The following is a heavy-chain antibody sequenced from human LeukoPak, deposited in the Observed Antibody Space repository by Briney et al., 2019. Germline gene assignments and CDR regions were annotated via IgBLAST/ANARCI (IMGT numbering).Heavy chain of an antibody. D-gene: IGHD6-13*01. CDR1: GGSISSSYY. Sequence: SETLSLTCTVSGGSISSSYYWGWIRQPPGKGLKWIGSIYYSGSTYYNPSLKSRVTISVDTSKNQFSLKLSSVTAADTAVYYCARDFFYSSSSGWRYNWFDPWGQGTLVTVSS. CDR2: IYYSGST. J-gene: IGHJ5*02. V-gene: IGHV4-39*07. CDR3: ARDFFYSSSSGWRYNWFDP.